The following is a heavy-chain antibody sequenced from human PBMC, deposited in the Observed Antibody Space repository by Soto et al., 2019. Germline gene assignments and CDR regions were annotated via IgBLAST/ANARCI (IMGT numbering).Heavy chain of an antibody. J-gene: IGHJ4*02. Sequence: ASVKVSCKASGYTFTGYYMHWVRQAPGQGLEWMGWINPNSGGTNYAQKFQGWVTMTRDTSISTADMELSRLRSDDTAVYCCARDQEGGSYDFDYWGQGTLVTVSS. D-gene: IGHD1-26*01. CDR1: GYTFTGYY. V-gene: IGHV1-2*04. CDR2: INPNSGGT. CDR3: ARDQEGGSYDFDY.